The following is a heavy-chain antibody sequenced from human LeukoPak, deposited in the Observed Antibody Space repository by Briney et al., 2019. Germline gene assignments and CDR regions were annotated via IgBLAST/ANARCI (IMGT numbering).Heavy chain of an antibody. CDR3: ARAPSEVGGYYPEYFRH. J-gene: IGHJ1*01. V-gene: IGHV3-74*01. Sequence: GGSLRLSCEASGFTFSRYWMHWVRQAPGKGLVWVSRIKSDGKTNYADSVKGRFTISRDNAKNTVSLQMDSLRAEDTGVYYCARAPSEVGGYYPEYFRHWGQGTLVTVSS. CDR1: GFTFSRYW. CDR2: IKSDGKT. D-gene: IGHD3-22*01.